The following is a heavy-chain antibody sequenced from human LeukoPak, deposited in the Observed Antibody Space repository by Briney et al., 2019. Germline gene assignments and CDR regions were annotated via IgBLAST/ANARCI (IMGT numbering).Heavy chain of an antibody. CDR1: GGSISTYY. CDR2: LYYNGRT. D-gene: IGHD3/OR15-3a*01. V-gene: IGHV4-59*08. Sequence: SETLSLTCTVSGGSISTYYWSWIRQPPGKGLEWIGYLYYNGRTNYNPSLKSRVTISIDTSKNQISLRLTSVTATDTAMYYCARQTGSGLFTLPGGQGTLVTVSS. CDR3: ARQTGSGLFTLP. J-gene: IGHJ4*02.